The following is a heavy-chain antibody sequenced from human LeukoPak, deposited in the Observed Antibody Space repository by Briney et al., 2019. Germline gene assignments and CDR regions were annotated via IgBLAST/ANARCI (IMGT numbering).Heavy chain of an antibody. J-gene: IGHJ6*03. CDR3: AKDPRGNYYYYYMDV. V-gene: IGHV3-21*01. CDR1: GFTFSSYS. CDR2: INFSSSYI. D-gene: IGHD6-13*01. Sequence: GGSLRLSCAASGFTFSSYSMTWVRQAPGKGLEWVSSINFSSSYIFYADSVKGRFTISRDNAKNSLYLQMNSLRAEDTAVYYCAKDPRGNYYYYYMDVWGKGTTVTVSS.